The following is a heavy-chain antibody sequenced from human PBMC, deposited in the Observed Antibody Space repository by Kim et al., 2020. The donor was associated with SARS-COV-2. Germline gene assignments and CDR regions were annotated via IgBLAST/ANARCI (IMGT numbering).Heavy chain of an antibody. CDR3: AKHDLLSYDF. CDR2: INPDGSER. CDR1: GFTFNPYW. J-gene: IGHJ4*02. D-gene: IGHD3-3*01. V-gene: IGHV3-7*03. Sequence: GGSLRLSCAASGFTFNPYWMTWVRQAPGKGLEWVANINPDGSERYYVDSVKGRFTISRDNAKNSLYLQMTSLRVEDTALYYCAKHDLLSYDFRGQGTLAT.